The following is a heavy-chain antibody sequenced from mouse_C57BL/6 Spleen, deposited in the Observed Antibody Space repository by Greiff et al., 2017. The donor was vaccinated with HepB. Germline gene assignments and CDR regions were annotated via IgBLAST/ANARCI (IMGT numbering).Heavy chain of an antibody. D-gene: IGHD4-1*01. J-gene: IGHJ2*01. CDR3: ARELTGTDYFDY. CDR1: GYTFTDYN. Sequence: VQLQQSGPELVKPGASVKMSCKASGYTFTDYNMHWVKQSHGKSLEWIGYINPNNGGTSYNQKFKGKATLTVNKSSSTAYMELRSLTSEDSAVYYCARELTGTDYFDYWGQGTTLTVSS. V-gene: IGHV1-22*01. CDR2: INPNNGGT.